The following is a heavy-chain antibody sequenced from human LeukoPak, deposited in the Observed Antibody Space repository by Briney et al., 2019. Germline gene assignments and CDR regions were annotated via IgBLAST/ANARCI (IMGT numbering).Heavy chain of an antibody. Sequence: ASVKVSCKASGYTFTGYYVHWLRQAPGQGLEWMGWINPNTGGTNYAQKFQGRVTMTGDTSISTAYMELSSLRSDDTAFYYCARAPMGVAPLYWGQGTLVTVSS. CDR2: INPNTGGT. CDR3: ARAPMGVAPLY. D-gene: IGHD1-26*01. CDR1: GYTFTGYY. J-gene: IGHJ4*02. V-gene: IGHV1-2*02.